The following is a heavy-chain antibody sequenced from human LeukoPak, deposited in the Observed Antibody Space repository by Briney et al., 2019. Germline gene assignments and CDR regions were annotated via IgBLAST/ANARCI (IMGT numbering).Heavy chain of an antibody. CDR2: INWKGGST. V-gene: IGHV3-20*04. CDR1: GFTFDDYG. D-gene: IGHD6-13*01. J-gene: IGHJ4*02. Sequence: PGGSLRLSCAASGFTFDDYGMSWVRQAPGKGLEWVPGINWKGGSTSYGDSVKGRFTISRDNAKNSLYLQMNSLRAEDTALYYCARVGAAGTTGMFDYWGQGTLVTVSS. CDR3: ARVGAAGTTGMFDY.